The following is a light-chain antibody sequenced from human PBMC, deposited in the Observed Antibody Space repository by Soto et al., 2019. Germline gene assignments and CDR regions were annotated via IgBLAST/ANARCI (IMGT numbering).Light chain of an antibody. CDR2: DAS. V-gene: IGKV3-20*01. Sequence: TLSCRASQSLSSSQLAWYQQKPGQAPRLLIHDASSRATGISDRFTGSGSGTDFTLTITTLEPEDFAVYYCQQYGSSPRTFGQGTKVDIK. CDR1: QSLSSSQ. CDR3: QQYGSSPRT. J-gene: IGKJ1*01.